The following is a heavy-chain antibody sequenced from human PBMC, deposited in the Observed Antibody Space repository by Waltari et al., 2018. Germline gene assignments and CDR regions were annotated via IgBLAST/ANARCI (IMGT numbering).Heavy chain of an antibody. Sequence: EVQLVESGGGLVKPGGSLRLSCAASGFPFSSYSMNWVRQAPGTGLEWVSSISRSSSYIYYADSVKGRFTISRDNAKNSLYLQMNSLRAEDTAVYYCARDHSPAVAAPLIGWFDPWGQGTLVTVSS. CDR3: ARDHSPAVAAPLIGWFDP. CDR1: GFPFSSYS. D-gene: IGHD6-19*01. CDR2: ISRSSSYI. J-gene: IGHJ5*02. V-gene: IGHV3-21*01.